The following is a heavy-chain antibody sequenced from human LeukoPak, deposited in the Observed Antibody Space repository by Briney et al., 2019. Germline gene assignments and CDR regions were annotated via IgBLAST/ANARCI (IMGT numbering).Heavy chain of an antibody. D-gene: IGHD3-10*01. V-gene: IGHV4-34*01. CDR1: GGSFSGYY. J-gene: IGHJ4*02. CDR2: INHSGST. CDR3: ARARFAIRGVIDY. Sequence: SETLSLTCAVYGGSFSGYYWSWIRQPPGKGLEWIGEINHSGSTNYNPSLKSRVTISVDTSKNQFSLKLSSVTAADTAVYYRARARFAIRGVIDYWGQGTLVTVSS.